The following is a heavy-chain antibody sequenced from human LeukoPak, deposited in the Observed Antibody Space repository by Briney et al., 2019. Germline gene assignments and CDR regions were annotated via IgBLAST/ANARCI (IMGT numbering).Heavy chain of an antibody. CDR3: AKDRGSYFDY. V-gene: IGHV3-23*01. Sequence: VQPGGSLRLSCAASGFTFSSYAMSWVRPAPGKGLEWVSAISGSVGSTYYADSVKGRFTISRDNSKNTLYLQMHSLRAEDTAVYYCAKDRGSYFDYWGQGTLVTVSS. CDR2: ISGSVGST. J-gene: IGHJ4*02. CDR1: GFTFSSYA. D-gene: IGHD1-26*01.